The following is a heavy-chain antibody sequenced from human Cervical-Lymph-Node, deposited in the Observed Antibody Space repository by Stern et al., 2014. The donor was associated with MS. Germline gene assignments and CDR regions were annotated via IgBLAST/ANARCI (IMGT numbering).Heavy chain of an antibody. CDR2: ILTDGSSN. V-gene: IGHV3-33*01. CDR3: ARDRVGALDY. CDR1: GFTFSSHG. J-gene: IGHJ4*02. D-gene: IGHD4/OR15-4a*01. Sequence: GQLVESGGGVVQPGRSLRLPCAASGFTFSSHGMHWVRQAPGKGLEWVAFILTDGSSNCEIDSVRGRFSISRDNSKNTLYLHMNSLRAEDTAVYYCARDRVGALDYWGQGTLVTVSS.